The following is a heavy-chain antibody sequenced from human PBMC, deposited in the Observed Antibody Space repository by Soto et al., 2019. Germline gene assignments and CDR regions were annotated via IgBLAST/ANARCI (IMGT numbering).Heavy chain of an antibody. J-gene: IGHJ3*02. CDR1: GYTFTGYY. CDR3: AMSVGATETDAFDI. Sequence: ASVKVSCKASGYTFTGYYMHWVRQAPGQGLEWMGWINPNSGGTNYAQKFQGWVTMTRDTSISTAYMELSRLRSVDMAVYYCAMSVGATETDAFDIWGKGTMVTVSS. D-gene: IGHD1-26*01. V-gene: IGHV1-2*04. CDR2: INPNSGGT.